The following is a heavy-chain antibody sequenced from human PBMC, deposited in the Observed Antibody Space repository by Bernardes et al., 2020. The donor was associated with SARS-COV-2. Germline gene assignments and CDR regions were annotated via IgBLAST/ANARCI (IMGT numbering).Heavy chain of an antibody. V-gene: IGHV3-23*01. Sequence: GGSLRLSCAASGFTFSTYAMSWVRQAPGKGLEWVSGISSSGGSTYYADSVKGRLSVSRDNSKNTLYLQMSSLRVEDTAVYYCVKGLRYCSSTSCPFFDHWGQGTLVTVSS. D-gene: IGHD2-2*01. J-gene: IGHJ4*02. CDR3: VKGLRYCSSTSCPFFDH. CDR2: ISSSGGST. CDR1: GFTFSTYA.